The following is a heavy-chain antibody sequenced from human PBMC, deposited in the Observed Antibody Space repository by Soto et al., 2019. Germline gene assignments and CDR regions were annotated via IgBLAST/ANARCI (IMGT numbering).Heavy chain of an antibody. Sequence: QITLEESGPTLVKPAQTLTLTCTFSGFSLSTRGLGVGWIRQPPGKALERLALIYWDDYKRYSPSLKSRPTISKYTSTHQVLLTMTNMDPVDTATYDCAHPVAAVSAYYFCGLDVWGHGTTVTVSS. V-gene: IGHV2-5*02. D-gene: IGHD6-13*01. CDR1: GFSLSTRGLG. J-gene: IGHJ6*02. CDR3: AHPVAAVSAYYFCGLDV. CDR2: IYWDDYK.